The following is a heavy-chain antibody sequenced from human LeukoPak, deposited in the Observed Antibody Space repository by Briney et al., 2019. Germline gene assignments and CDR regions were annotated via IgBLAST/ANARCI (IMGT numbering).Heavy chain of an antibody. CDR2: INHSGNS. D-gene: IGHD6-19*01. J-gene: IGHJ4*02. V-gene: IGHV4-34*01. CDR3: ATRVSGLDN. Sequence: SETLSLTCAAYGGSFSGYYWSWIRQPPGKGLEWIGEINHSGNSNYNPSLRSRVAISVDTSKKQFSLKMRSVNTADTAVYYCATRVSGLDNWGQGTLVTVSS. CDR1: GGSFSGYY.